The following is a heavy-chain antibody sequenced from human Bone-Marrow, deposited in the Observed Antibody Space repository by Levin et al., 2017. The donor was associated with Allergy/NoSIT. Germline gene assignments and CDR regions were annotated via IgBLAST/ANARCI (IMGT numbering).Heavy chain of an antibody. V-gene: IGHV3-30*18. CDR1: GFTFSTSG. CDR3: AKEAVAVDYYDNSGSGMDV. J-gene: IGHJ6*02. Sequence: GGSLRLSCAASGFTFSTSGMHWVRQAPGKGLEWVAVLSSDGSYKYYADSVKGRFTISKDNSKNTLYLQMNSLRAEDTAVYFCAKEAVAVDYYDNSGSGMDVWGQGTTVTVSS. CDR2: LSSDGSYK. D-gene: IGHD3-22*01.